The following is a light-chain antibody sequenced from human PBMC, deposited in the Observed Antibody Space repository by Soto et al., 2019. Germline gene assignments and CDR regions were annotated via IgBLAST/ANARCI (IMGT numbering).Light chain of an antibody. Sequence: DIQMTQSPSSLSASVGYSVTITCRASQSISNYLNWYQQKPGKAPKLLVYAASSLQSGVPSRFSGSGSGTDFTLTISSLQPEDFATYYCQQSYSTPFTFGPGTKVDIK. CDR3: QQSYSTPFT. CDR2: AAS. CDR1: QSISNY. V-gene: IGKV1-39*01. J-gene: IGKJ3*01.